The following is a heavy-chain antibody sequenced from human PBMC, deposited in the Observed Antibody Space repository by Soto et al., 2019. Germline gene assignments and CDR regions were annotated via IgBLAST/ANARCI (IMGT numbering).Heavy chain of an antibody. Sequence: GGSLRLSCAASGFTFSNFWMNWPRQAPGKGLEWVANIKKDGTEKNYVDSVKGRFTISRDNAKNILYLEMKSLRAGDTAMYYCAKTSTASGRECPGHWGQGAQVTVSS. CDR3: AKTSTASGRECPGH. CDR1: GFTFSNFW. V-gene: IGHV3-7*03. J-gene: IGHJ4*02. CDR2: IKKDGTEK. D-gene: IGHD2-2*01.